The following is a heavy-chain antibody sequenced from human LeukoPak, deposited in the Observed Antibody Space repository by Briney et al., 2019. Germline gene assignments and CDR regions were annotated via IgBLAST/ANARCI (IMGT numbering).Heavy chain of an antibody. CDR2: INPNSGNT. CDR1: GYTFTGYY. D-gene: IGHD3-10*01. Sequence: ASVKVSCKASGYTFTGYYMHWVRQAPGQGLEWMGWINPNSGNTGYAQKFQGRVTITRNTSISTAYMELSSLRSEDTAVYYCARGLTMVRGVDAFDIWGQGTMVTVSS. J-gene: IGHJ3*02. V-gene: IGHV1-8*03. CDR3: ARGLTMVRGVDAFDI.